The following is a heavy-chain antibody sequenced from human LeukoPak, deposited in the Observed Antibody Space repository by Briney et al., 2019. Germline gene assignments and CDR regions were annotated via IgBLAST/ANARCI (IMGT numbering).Heavy chain of an antibody. CDR2: IYYSGST. CDR1: GGSISSYY. CDR3: ARFSPRYCSGGSCYSPTFDY. D-gene: IGHD2-15*01. Sequence: SETLSLTCTVSGGSISSYYWSWIRQPPGKGLEWIGYIYYSGSTNYNPSLKSRVTISVDTSKNQFSLKLSSVTAADTAVYYCARFSPRYCSGGSCYSPTFDYWGQGTLVTVSS. V-gene: IGHV4-59*08. J-gene: IGHJ4*02.